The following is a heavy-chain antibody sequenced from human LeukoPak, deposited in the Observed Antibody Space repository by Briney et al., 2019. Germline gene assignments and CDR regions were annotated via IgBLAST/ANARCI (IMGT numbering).Heavy chain of an antibody. V-gene: IGHV1-18*01. CDR3: ARDAPVRYVGDQSIDY. D-gene: IGHD3-10*02. CDR2: ISAYNGDT. J-gene: IGHJ4*02. CDR1: GFTFTNYG. Sequence: ASVKVSCKAYGFTFTNYGVTWVRRAPGQGLEWMGWISAYNGDTKYVKQLQGRVTMTTDTSTSTAYMELRSLRSDDTAVYYCARDAPVRYVGDQSIDYWGQGTLVTVSS.